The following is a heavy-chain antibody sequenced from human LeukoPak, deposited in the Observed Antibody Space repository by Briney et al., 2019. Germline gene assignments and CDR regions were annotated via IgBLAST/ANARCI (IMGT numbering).Heavy chain of an antibody. V-gene: IGHV3-23*01. CDR3: AKARYFDWLLSADY. Sequence: GGSLRLSCAASGFTFSSYAMHWVRQAPGKGLEWVSAISGSGGSTYYADSVKGRFTISRDNSKNTLYLQMNSLRAEDTAVYYCAKARYFDWLLSADYWGQGTLVTVSS. J-gene: IGHJ4*02. CDR1: GFTFSSYA. D-gene: IGHD3-9*01. CDR2: ISGSGGST.